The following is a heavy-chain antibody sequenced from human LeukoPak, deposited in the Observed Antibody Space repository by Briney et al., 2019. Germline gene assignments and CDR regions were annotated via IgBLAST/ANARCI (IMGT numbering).Heavy chain of an antibody. V-gene: IGHV3-53*01. J-gene: IGHJ6*02. Sequence: PGGSLRLSCAASGFTVSSNYMSWVRQAPGKGLEWVSIIHSGGTTNYVDSVKGRFTISRDNSRNTLYLQMISLRAEDTAVYYCARDCSSSCSPYYGMDVWGQGTTVTVSS. CDR3: ARDCSSSCSPYYGMDV. CDR1: GFTVSSNY. CDR2: IHSGGTT. D-gene: IGHD2-2*01.